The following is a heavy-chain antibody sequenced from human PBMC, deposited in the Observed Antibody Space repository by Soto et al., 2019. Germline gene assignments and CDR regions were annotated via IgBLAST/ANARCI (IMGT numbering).Heavy chain of an antibody. D-gene: IGHD5-18*01. J-gene: IGHJ4*02. V-gene: IGHV1-18*01. Sequence: QVQLVQSGAEVKKPETSVKVSCKASGDTFTSYGMSWGRQVPGQGLDWMGWISAYNGNTNYAQKLQGRATMTTHTSTSTAYMELRSLRSDDTAVYYCASSLLVGYGLEGECDWGQGTLVTVSS. CDR3: ASSLLVGYGLEGECD. CDR2: ISAYNGNT. CDR1: GDTFTSYG.